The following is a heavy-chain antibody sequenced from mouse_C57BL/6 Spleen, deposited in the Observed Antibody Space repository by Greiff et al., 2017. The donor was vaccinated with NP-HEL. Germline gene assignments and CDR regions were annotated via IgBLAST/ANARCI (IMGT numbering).Heavy chain of an antibody. CDR3: ASEGDLYYAMDY. J-gene: IGHJ4*01. CDR2: INPNNGGT. CDR1: GYTFTDYN. Sequence: EVQLQQSGPELVKPGASVKIPCKASGYTFTDYNMDWVKQSHGKSLEWIGDINPNNGGTNYNQKFKGKATLTVDKSSSTAYMELRSLTSEDTAVYYCASEGDLYYAMDYWGQGTSVTVSS. D-gene: IGHD2-13*01. V-gene: IGHV1-18*01.